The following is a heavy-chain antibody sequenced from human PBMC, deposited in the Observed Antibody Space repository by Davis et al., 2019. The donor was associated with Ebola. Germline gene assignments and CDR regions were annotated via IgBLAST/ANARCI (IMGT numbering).Heavy chain of an antibody. CDR3: AKDALQARYYYYYGMDV. Sequence: GESLKISCAASGFTFSSYGMHWVRQAPGKGLEWVAVISYDGSNKYYADSVKGRFTISRDNSKNTLYLQMNSLRAEDTAVYYCAKDALQARYYYYYGMDVWGQGTTVTVSS. CDR1: GFTFSSYG. V-gene: IGHV3-30*18. J-gene: IGHJ6*02. CDR2: ISYDGSNK. D-gene: IGHD4-11*01.